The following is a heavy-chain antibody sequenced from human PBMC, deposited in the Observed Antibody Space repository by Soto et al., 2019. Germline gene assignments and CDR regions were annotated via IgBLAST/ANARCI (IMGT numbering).Heavy chain of an antibody. D-gene: IGHD6-13*01. Sequence: GSLRLSCAASGFTFSSYSMNWVRQAPGKGLEWVSSISSSNYIYYADSVKGRFTISRDNAKNSLYLQMNSLRAEDTAVYYCARFGYSRAYYGMDVWGQGTTVTVSS. CDR1: GFTFSSYS. CDR2: ISSSNYI. J-gene: IGHJ6*02. V-gene: IGHV3-21*01. CDR3: ARFGYSRAYYGMDV.